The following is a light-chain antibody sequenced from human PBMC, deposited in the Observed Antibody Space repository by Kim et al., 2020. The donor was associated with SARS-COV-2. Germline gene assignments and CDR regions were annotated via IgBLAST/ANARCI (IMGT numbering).Light chain of an antibody. CDR2: DAS. CDR3: QQYNSRMYT. J-gene: IGKJ2*01. CDR1: QSISSW. V-gene: IGKV1-5*01. Sequence: SAAVGDRVTITCRASQSISSWLAWYQQKPGKAPKLLIYDASSLESGVPSRCSGSGSGTEFTLTISSLQPDDFATYYCQQYNSRMYTFGQGTKLEI.